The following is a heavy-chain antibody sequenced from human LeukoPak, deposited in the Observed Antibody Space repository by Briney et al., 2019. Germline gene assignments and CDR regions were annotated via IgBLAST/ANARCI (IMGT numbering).Heavy chain of an antibody. CDR1: GFTFSSYS. CDR3: ARVRMAFDY. D-gene: IGHD5-24*01. CDR2: ISSNSGTI. V-gene: IGHV3-48*04. J-gene: IGHJ4*02. Sequence: GGSLRLSCEASGFTFSSYSMNWVRQAPGRGLEWVSYISSNSGTINYADSVKGRFTISRDNAKNSLYLQMNSLRAEDTAVYYCARVRMAFDYWGQGTLVTVSS.